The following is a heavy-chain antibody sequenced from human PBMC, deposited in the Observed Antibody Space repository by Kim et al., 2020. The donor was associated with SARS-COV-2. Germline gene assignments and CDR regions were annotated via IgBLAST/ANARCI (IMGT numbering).Heavy chain of an antibody. CDR2: IRTELYGGTP. D-gene: IGHD4-17*01. CDR1: GFNFVDYA. CDR3: AGGRWSYGGFDY. J-gene: IGHJ4*02. V-gene: IGHV3-49*03. Sequence: GGSLRLSCVTSGFNFVDYAMTWFRQAPGKGLEWVGLIRTELYGGTPEYAASVKGRFSVSRDDSKTIVYLQMDSLKPDDTGVYYCAGGRWSYGGFDYWGQGGLVAVSS.